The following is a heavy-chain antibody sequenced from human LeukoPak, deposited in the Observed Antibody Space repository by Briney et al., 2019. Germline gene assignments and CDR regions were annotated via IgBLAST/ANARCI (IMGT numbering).Heavy chain of an antibody. CDR2: INWSGGST. D-gene: IGHD2-2*01. CDR1: VFAFDEHG. J-gene: IGHJ4*02. V-gene: IGHV3-20*04. CDR3: ARAPITSTFYFDY. Sequence: GGSLRLSCTASVFAFDEHGMSWVRQVPGKGREWVSGINWSGGSTGYADPLRGRFTISRDNAKNSLYLQMDSLRAEDTALYYCARAPITSTFYFDYWGQGTLVTVSS.